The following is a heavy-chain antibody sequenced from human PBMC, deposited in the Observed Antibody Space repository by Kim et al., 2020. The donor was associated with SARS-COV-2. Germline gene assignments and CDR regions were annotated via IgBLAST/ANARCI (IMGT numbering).Heavy chain of an antibody. CDR3: ARRKLAAATRP. J-gene: IGHJ5*02. D-gene: IGHD6-13*01. CDR2: FSYNGNS. CDR1: GGSINSFTDY. Sequence: SETLSLTCTVSGGSINSFTDYWGWIRQPPGKGLEWIGSFSYNGNSYYNPSLKSRVTISADTSQNQFSLTLSSATAADTATYYCARRKLAAATRPWGPGTL. V-gene: IGHV4-39*01.